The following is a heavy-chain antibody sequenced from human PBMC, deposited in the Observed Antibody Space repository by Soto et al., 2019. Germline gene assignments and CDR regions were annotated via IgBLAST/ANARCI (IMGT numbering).Heavy chain of an antibody. J-gene: IGHJ5*02. D-gene: IGHD3-10*01. V-gene: IGHV3-30*18. CDR2: IPYDESNK. Sequence: QVQLVESGGGVVQPGGSLRLSCAASGFTFSRYFMHWVRQAPGKGLEWVAVIPYDESNKYYADSVKGRFTISRDNSKNTLYLEMSSLRPDDTAVYYCAKDRRYYGSGSYYNGLDPWGQGTLVTVSS. CDR1: GFTFSRYF. CDR3: AKDRRYYGSGSYYNGLDP.